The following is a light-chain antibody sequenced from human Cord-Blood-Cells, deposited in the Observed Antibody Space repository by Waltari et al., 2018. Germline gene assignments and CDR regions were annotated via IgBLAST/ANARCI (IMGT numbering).Light chain of an antibody. Sequence: SYELTQPPSVSVSPGQTASITCSGDKLGDKYACWYQQKPGQSPGRVIYQDSKRPSGIPERFSGSNSGNTATLTISGTQAMDEADYYCQAWDSSTYVFGTGTKVTVL. CDR2: QDS. V-gene: IGLV3-1*01. J-gene: IGLJ1*01. CDR3: QAWDSSTYV. CDR1: KLGDKY.